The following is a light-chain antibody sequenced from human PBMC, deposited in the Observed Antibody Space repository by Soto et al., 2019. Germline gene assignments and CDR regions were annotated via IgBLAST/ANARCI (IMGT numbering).Light chain of an antibody. V-gene: IGKV3-20*01. CDR3: QQYGSSPRT. Sequence: EIVLTQSPGTLSLSPGERATLSCRASQSVNSSCLAWYQQKPAQAPRLLISGASSRATGIPDRFSGSGSGTDFTLTISRLESEDFAVYYCQQYGSSPRTFGQGTKVDIK. CDR1: QSVNSSC. CDR2: GAS. J-gene: IGKJ1*01.